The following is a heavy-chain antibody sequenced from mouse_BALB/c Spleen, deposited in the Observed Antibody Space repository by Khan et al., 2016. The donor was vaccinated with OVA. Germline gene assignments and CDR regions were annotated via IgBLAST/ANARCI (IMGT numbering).Heavy chain of an antibody. Sequence: LVKTGASVKISCKASGYSFTGYYMHWVKQSHGKSLEWIGYISCYNGSTTYNQKFKGKATFTVDTSSSTVYMQLNSLTSEDSAVYYCARGDYDGSSSFAYWGQGTLVTVSA. V-gene: IGHV1S34*01. D-gene: IGHD1-1*01. CDR1: GYSFTGYY. CDR3: ARGDYDGSSSFAY. CDR2: ISCYNGST. J-gene: IGHJ3*01.